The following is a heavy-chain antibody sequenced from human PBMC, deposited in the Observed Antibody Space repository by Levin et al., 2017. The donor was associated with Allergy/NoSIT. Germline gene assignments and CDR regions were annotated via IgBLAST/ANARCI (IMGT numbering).Heavy chain of an antibody. Sequence: SVKVSCKASGGTFSSYTISWVRQAPGQGLEWMGRIIPILGIANYAQKFQGRVTITADKSTSTAYMELSSLRSEDTAVYYCARSSSSWKGNYWGQGTLVTVSS. CDR2: IIPILGIA. CDR3: ARSSSSWKGNY. V-gene: IGHV1-69*02. J-gene: IGHJ4*02. D-gene: IGHD6-13*01. CDR1: GGTFSSYT.